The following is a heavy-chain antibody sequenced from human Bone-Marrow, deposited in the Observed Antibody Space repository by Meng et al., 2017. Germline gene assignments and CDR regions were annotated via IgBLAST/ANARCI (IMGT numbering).Heavy chain of an antibody. CDR3: ARFTPFDY. J-gene: IGHJ4*02. V-gene: IGHV3-74*01. CDR2: INTDGSST. CDR1: GFTFSSYW. Sequence: VGPGGALVQAGGSLRLSCTASGFTFSSYWMHGVRQAPGKGPVWVSRINTDGSSTDYADSVKGRFTISRDNAKNTLYLQMNSLRAEDTAMYYCARFTPFDYWGQGTLVTVSS.